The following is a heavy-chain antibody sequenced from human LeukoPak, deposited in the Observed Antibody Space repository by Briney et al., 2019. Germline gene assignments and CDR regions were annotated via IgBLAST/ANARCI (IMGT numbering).Heavy chain of an antibody. D-gene: IGHD6-6*01. CDR3: ARAVREVIAAHFDY. V-gene: IGHV4-31*03. J-gene: IGHJ4*02. CDR2: IYYSGST. CDR1: GGSISSGGYY. Sequence: SETLSLTCTVSGGSISSGGYYWSWIRQHPAKGLEWIGYIYYSGSTYYNPSLKSRVTISVDTSKNQFSLKLSSVTAADTAVYYCARAVREVIAAHFDYWGQGTLVTVSS.